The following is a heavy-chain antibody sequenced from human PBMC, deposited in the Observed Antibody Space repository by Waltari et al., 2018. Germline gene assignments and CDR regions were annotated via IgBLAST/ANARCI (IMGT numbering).Heavy chain of an antibody. CDR1: GGTFSSYA. D-gene: IGHD3-3*01. V-gene: IGHV1-69*05. Sequence: QVQLVQSGAEVKKPGSSVKVSCKASGGTFSSYAISWVRQAPGQGLEWMGGIIPMFGTANYAQKFQGRVTITTDESTSTAYMELSSLRSEDTAVYYCASGRYYDFWSGYYFYMDVWGKGTTVTVSS. CDR3: ASGRYYDFWSGYYFYMDV. J-gene: IGHJ6*03. CDR2: IIPMFGTA.